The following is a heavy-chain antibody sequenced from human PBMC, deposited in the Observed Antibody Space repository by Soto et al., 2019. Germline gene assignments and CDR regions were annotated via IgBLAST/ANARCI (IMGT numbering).Heavy chain of an antibody. CDR3: AREEGYSYGIFDY. CDR1: GGSVSSGSSY. J-gene: IGHJ4*02. D-gene: IGHD5-18*01. V-gene: IGHV4-61*01. CDR2: IYYSGST. Sequence: SETLSLTCTVSGGSVSSGSSYWSWIRQPPGKGLEWIGYIYYSGSTNYNPSLKRRVTISVDTSKNQFSLKLSSVTAADTAVYYCAREEGYSYGIFDYWGQGTLVTVSS.